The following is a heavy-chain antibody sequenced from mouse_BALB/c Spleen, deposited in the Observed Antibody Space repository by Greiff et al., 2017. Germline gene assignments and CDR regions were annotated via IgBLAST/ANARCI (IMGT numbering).Heavy chain of an antibody. J-gene: IGHJ3*01. CDR2: IYPGNGDT. V-gene: IGHV1-12*01. D-gene: IGHD4-1*02. CDR3: ARGGIQLGRERAWFAY. Sequence: LQQSGAELVKPGASVKMSCKASGYTFTSYNMHWVKQTPGQGLEWIGAIYPGNGDTSYNQKFKGKATLTADKSSSTAYMQLSSLTSEDSAVYYGARGGIQLGRERAWFAYWGQGTLVTVSA. CDR1: GYTFTSYN.